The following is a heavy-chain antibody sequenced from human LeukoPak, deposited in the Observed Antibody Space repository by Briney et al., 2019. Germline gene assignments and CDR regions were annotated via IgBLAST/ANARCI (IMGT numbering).Heavy chain of an antibody. V-gene: IGHV1-46*01. J-gene: IGHJ4*02. CDR2: INPSGGGT. D-gene: IGHD6-6*01. Sequence: ASVKVSCKASGYTFTSYSMHWVRQAPGQGLEWMGIINPSGGGTYYAQKFQGRVTMTRDTSTSTVYMELSSLRSEDTAVYYCARQSEYSSSPGTSDYWGQGTLVTVSS. CDR1: GYTFTSYS. CDR3: ARQSEYSSSPGTSDY.